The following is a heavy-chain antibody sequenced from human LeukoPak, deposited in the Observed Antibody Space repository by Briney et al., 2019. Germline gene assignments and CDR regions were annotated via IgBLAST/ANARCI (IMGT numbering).Heavy chain of an antibody. J-gene: IGHJ3*01. CDR2: INHSGST. D-gene: IGHD3-3*01. Sequence: SETLSLTCAVYGGSFSGYYWSWIRQPPGKGLEWIGEINHSGSTNYNPSLKSRVTISVDTSKNQFSLKLSSVTAADTAVYYCARGVVDDFWSGLDRAFDLWGQGTMVTVSS. V-gene: IGHV4-34*01. CDR3: ARGVVDDFWSGLDRAFDL. CDR1: GGSFSGYY.